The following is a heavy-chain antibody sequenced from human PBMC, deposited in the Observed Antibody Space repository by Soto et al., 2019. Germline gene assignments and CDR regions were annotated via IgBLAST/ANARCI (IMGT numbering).Heavy chain of an antibody. CDR1: EFTFSTYW. D-gene: IGHD4-4*01. Sequence: PGGSLRRSCAAFEFTFSTYWMHWVRQAPGKGLVWVSRIMGDGSNTDYADSVRGRFTVSRDNARNTLYLHMNSLRAEDTGLYYCARAKGNSGAFDIWGQGTMVTVSS. V-gene: IGHV3-74*01. CDR3: ARAKGNSGAFDI. CDR2: IMGDGSNT. J-gene: IGHJ3*02.